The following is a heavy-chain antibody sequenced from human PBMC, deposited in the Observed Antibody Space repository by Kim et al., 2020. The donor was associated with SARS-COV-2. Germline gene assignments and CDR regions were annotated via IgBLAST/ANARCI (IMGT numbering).Heavy chain of an antibody. V-gene: IGHV3-30*07. Sequence: ADSVKGRFTNSRDNSKNALYLKMNSLRAEDTAVYYCARDPCSGGSCYLSYWGQGTLVTVSS. J-gene: IGHJ4*02. D-gene: IGHD2-15*01. CDR3: ARDPCSGGSCYLSY.